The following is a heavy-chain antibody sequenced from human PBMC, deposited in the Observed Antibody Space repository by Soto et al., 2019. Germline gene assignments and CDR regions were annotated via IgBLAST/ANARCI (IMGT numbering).Heavy chain of an antibody. J-gene: IGHJ6*03. D-gene: IGHD2-2*02. CDR3: TTGLGAGYCSSTSCYISHDYYYYYMDV. V-gene: IGHV3-15*01. Sequence: EVQLVESGGGLVKPGGSLRLSCAASGFTFSNAWMSWVRQAPGKGLEWVGRIKSKTDGGTTDYAAPVKGRFTISRDDSKNTLYLQMNSLKTEDTAVYYCTTGLGAGYCSSTSCYISHDYYYYYMDVGGKGTTVTVSS. CDR2: IKSKTDGGTT. CDR1: GFTFSNAW.